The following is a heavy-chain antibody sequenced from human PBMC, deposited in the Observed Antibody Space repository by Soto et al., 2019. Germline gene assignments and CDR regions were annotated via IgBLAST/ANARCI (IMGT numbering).Heavy chain of an antibody. J-gene: IGHJ6*01. CDR1: GYMFTRYG. CDR2: ISLNNGKT. Sequence: QVQLVQSGAEVKKPGASVKVSCKATGYMFTRYGITWVRQAPGQGLEWMGWISLNNGKTNYAQKFQGRVTMTTDTSKNTAYKELRSLRSEHKAIYYWARHKDHVHYNWGSDYYGKGGWGQGAKVTGSS. D-gene: IGHD3-16*01. CDR3: ARHKDHVHYNWGSDYYGKGG. V-gene: IGHV1-18*01.